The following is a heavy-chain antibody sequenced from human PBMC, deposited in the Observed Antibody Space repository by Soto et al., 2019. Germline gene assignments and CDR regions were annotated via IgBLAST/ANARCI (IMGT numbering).Heavy chain of an antibody. J-gene: IGHJ5*02. Sequence: GASVKVSCKASGYTSPGYYMHWVRQAPGQGLEWMGWINPNSGNTGYAQKFQGRVTMTRNTSISTAYMELSSLRSEDTAVYYCAREHYGNSAWFDPWGQGTLVTV. CDR3: AREHYGNSAWFDP. D-gene: IGHD3-10*01. CDR2: INPNSGNT. CDR1: GYTSPGYY. V-gene: IGHV1-8*02.